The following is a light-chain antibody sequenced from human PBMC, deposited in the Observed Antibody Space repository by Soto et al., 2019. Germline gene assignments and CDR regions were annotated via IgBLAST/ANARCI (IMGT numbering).Light chain of an antibody. CDR2: AAS. J-gene: IGKJ4*01. CDR3: QQSYGTPLT. Sequence: DMEMTQSPSSLSASVGDRVTITCRASQSISNYLNWYQHKPGKVPKLLIYAASSLQSGVPTRFSGIGSGTDFTLTINSLQPEDFATYYCQQSYGTPLTFGGGTKIEIK. V-gene: IGKV1-39*01. CDR1: QSISNY.